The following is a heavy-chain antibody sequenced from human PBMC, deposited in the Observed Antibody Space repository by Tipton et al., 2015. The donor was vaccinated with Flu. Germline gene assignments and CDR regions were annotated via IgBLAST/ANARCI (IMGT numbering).Heavy chain of an antibody. V-gene: IGHV3-7*01. CDR2: INQGGSKE. CDR1: SGSIRSTNY. Sequence: GLVKPSETLSLTCTVSSGSIRSTNYFCAWIRQPPGKRLEWVANINQGGSKEYYVDSVKGRFTISRDNARKSVYLQMNTLRAEDAAVYYCAREFSEYYFDYWGQGTQVTVSA. CDR3: AREFSEYYFDY. J-gene: IGHJ4*02.